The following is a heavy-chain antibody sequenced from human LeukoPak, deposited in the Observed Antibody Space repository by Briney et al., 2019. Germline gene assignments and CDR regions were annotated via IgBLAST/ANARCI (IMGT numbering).Heavy chain of an antibody. CDR1: GGSIISSNYY. CDR2: IYYSGST. D-gene: IGHD1-7*01. V-gene: IGHV4-39*01. CDR3: ARHFAPMRTTWCDP. J-gene: IGHJ5*02. Sequence: SETLSLTCSVSGGSIISSNYYWGWIRQPPGTGLEWIGSIYYSGSTYYNPSLKSRVAISVDTSKNQFSLKLSSVTAADTAVYYCARHFAPMRTTWCDPWGQGTLVTVSS.